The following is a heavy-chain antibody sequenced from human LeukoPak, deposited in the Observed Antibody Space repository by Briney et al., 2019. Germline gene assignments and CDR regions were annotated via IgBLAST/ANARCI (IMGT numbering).Heavy chain of an antibody. D-gene: IGHD3-10*01. CDR3: AKAMRGPLT. V-gene: IGHV3-23*01. J-gene: IGHJ5*02. CDR2: ITGIGLHT. CDR1: GFIFSTYG. Sequence: GSLRPSCEASGFIFSTYGMSWVRQAPGKGFEWVSSITGIGLHTYYADSVKGRFTISRDNSKNTVYLQMNSLQAEDTAVYYCAKAMRGPLTWGQGTLVTVSS.